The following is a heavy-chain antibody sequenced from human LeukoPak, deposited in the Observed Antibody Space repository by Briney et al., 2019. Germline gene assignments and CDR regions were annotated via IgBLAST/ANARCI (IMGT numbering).Heavy chain of an antibody. D-gene: IGHD3-3*01. V-gene: IGHV3-11*01. CDR1: GFTFSDYY. J-gene: IGHJ6*01. CDR2: ISSSGSTI. CDR3: GRDGRGGDFWSGYPFLYLGLDL. Sequence: GGSLRLSCVASGFTFSDYYMSWIRQAPGKGLEWVSYISSSGSTIYYADSVKGRFTISRDNAKNSLYLQMNKLRAEDQAVYYWGRDGRGGDFWSGYPFLYLGLDLWGERTTVRV.